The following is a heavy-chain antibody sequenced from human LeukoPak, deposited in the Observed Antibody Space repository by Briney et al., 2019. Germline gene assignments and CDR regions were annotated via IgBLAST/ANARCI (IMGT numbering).Heavy chain of an antibody. CDR2: ISSSSSYI. Sequence: NPGGSLRLSCAASGFTFSSYSMNWVRQAPGKGLEWVSSISSSSSYIYYADSVKGRFTISRDNAKNSLYLQMNSLRAEDTAVYYCARDRVYSYGQDYWGQGTLVTVSS. V-gene: IGHV3-21*01. D-gene: IGHD5-18*01. CDR3: ARDRVYSYGQDY. CDR1: GFTFSSYS. J-gene: IGHJ4*02.